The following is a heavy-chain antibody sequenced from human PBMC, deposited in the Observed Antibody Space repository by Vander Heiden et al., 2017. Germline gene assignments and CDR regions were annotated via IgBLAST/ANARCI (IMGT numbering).Heavy chain of an antibody. CDR1: GFTFSDSY. CDR2: ISSSGSTI. D-gene: IGHD1-26*01. V-gene: IGHV3-11*01. J-gene: IGHJ4*02. CDR3: ARESVGATAY. Sequence: VQLVESGGGVVKPGGPLRLSCDACGFTFSDSYMIWLRQAQGKGLEWVSDISSSGSTIYYADSVKGRFTISRDNAKNSLYLQMNSLRAEDTAVYYCARESVGATAYWGQGTLVTVSS.